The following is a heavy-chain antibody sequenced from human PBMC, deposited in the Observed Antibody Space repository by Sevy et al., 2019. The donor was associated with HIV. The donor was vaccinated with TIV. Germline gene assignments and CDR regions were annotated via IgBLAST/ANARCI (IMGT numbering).Heavy chain of an antibody. Sequence: GESLKISCKGSGYSFTTYWIGWVRQMPGKDLEWIGIIYPSDSEIRCSPPFQGQVTMSADKSISTAYLQWSSLKASDSAVYYCVIGGRDSYVRYNDWHADYWGQGTLVTVSS. V-gene: IGHV5-51*01. CDR2: IYPSDSEI. CDR3: VIGGRDSYVRYNDWHADY. J-gene: IGHJ4*02. D-gene: IGHD3-9*01. CDR1: GYSFTTYW.